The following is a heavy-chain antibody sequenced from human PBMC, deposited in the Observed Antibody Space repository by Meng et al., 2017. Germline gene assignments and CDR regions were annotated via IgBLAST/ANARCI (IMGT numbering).Heavy chain of an antibody. Sequence: QGRLGGSGGGLVKPGGSLGISCAASGFTFSDYYMSWIRQAPGKGLEWVSYISSSGSTIYYADSVKGRFTISRDNAKNSLYLQMNSLRAEDTAVYYCARDRSSSAIIPIGYWGQGTLVTVSS. J-gene: IGHJ4*02. V-gene: IGHV3-11*01. CDR1: GFTFSDYY. CDR3: ARDRSSSAIIPIGY. D-gene: IGHD6-25*01. CDR2: ISSSGSTI.